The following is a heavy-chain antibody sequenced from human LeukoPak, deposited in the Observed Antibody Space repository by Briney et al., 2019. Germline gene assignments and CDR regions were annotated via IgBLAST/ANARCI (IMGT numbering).Heavy chain of an antibody. CDR3: ARQNTPHGNFDY. CDR2: IGVAANT. CDR1: GFTFSSYD. V-gene: IGHV3-13*01. J-gene: IGHJ4*02. Sequence: GGSLRLSCAASGFTFSSYDMHWVRHATGKGLEWVSAIGVAANTFYSGSVKGRFTISRENAKNSLYLLMSSLRAEDTAMYYCARQNTPHGNFDYWGQGTLVTVSS. D-gene: IGHD1-26*01.